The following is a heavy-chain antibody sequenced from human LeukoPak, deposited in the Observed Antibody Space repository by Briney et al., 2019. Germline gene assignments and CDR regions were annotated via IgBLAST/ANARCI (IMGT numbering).Heavy chain of an antibody. D-gene: IGHD3-16*01. Sequence: LAGGSLRLSCAASGFTFSSYGMHWVRQAPGKGLEWVAFIRYDGSNKYYADSVKGRFTISRDNSKNTLYLQMNSLRAEDTAVYYCARFRDDFVWGSYTPPKHFDYWGHGTLVTVSS. CDR2: IRYDGSNK. V-gene: IGHV3-30*02. CDR1: GFTFSSYG. CDR3: ARFRDDFVWGSYTPPKHFDY. J-gene: IGHJ4*01.